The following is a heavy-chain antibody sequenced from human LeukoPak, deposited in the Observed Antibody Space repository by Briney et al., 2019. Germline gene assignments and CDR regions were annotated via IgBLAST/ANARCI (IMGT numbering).Heavy chain of an antibody. Sequence: PSETLSLTCTVSGGSFSSFYWSWIRQPPGKELEWIGYINYSGSTNYNPSLKSRVTTSVDTSKTQLSLKVRSVTAADTAVYYCARITGDNSLDYWGQGTLVTVSS. CDR1: GGSFSSFY. J-gene: IGHJ4*02. CDR3: ARITGDNSLDY. V-gene: IGHV4-59*08. D-gene: IGHD7-27*01. CDR2: INYSGST.